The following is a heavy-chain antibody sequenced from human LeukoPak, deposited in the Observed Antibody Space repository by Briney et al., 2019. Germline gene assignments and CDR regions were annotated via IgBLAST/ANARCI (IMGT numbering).Heavy chain of an antibody. V-gene: IGHV7-4-1*02. CDR1: GYTFTSYA. CDR2: INTYTGNT. Sequence: ASVKVSCKASGYTFTSYAMNWVRQAPGQGLEWMGCINTYTGNTTYAQGFTGRFVFSLDTSVSTAYLLISTLKAEDTAVYYCARANSWPGDAFDIWGQGTMVTVSS. J-gene: IGHJ3*02. CDR3: ARANSWPGDAFDI. D-gene: IGHD6-13*01.